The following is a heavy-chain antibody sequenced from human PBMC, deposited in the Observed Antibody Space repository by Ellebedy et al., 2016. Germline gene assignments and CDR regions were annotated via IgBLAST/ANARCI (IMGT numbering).Heavy chain of an antibody. J-gene: IGHJ4*02. D-gene: IGHD2-21*01. CDR2: ISSSGSTI. Sequence: GGSLRLSXAVSGFTFSSYSINWVRQAPGKGLEWVSYISSSGSTIYYVDSVKGRFTISRDNAKNSLYLQMNSLRAEDTALYYCAKDISVVVIAPDYWGQGNLVTDSS. CDR3: AKDISVVVIAPDY. V-gene: IGHV3-48*04. CDR1: GFTFSSYS.